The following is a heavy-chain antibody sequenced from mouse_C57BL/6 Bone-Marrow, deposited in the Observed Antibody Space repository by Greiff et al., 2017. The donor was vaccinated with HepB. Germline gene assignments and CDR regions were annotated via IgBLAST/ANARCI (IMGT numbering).Heavy chain of an antibody. Sequence: EVQLQESGAELVRPGASVKLSCTASGFNIKDDYMHWVKQRPEQGLEWIGWIDPENGDTEYASKFQGKATITADTSSNTAYLQLSSLTSEDTAVYYCTPLVPYYFDYWGQGTTLTVSS. CDR3: TPLVPYYFDY. CDR2: IDPENGDT. J-gene: IGHJ2*01. V-gene: IGHV14-4*01. D-gene: IGHD6-2*01. CDR1: GFNIKDDY.